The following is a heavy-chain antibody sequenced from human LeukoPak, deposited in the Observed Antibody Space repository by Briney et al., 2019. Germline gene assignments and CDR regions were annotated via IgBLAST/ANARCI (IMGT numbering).Heavy chain of an antibody. CDR1: GFTFSSYG. V-gene: IGHV3-30*02. Sequence: PVGSLRLSCAASGFTFSSYGMHWVRQAPGKGLEWVAFIRYDGSNKYYADSVKGRFTISRDNSKNTLYLQMNSLRAEDTAVYYCAKDGLRYCSSTSCPSPFDYWGQGTLVTVSS. CDR2: IRYDGSNK. CDR3: AKDGLRYCSSTSCPSPFDY. J-gene: IGHJ4*02. D-gene: IGHD2-2*01.